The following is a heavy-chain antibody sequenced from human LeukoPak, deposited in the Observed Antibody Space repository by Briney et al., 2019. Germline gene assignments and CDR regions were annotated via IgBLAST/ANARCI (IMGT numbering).Heavy chain of an antibody. D-gene: IGHD4-17*01. CDR1: GGSISSYY. J-gene: IGHJ4*02. CDR3: ARGGTVTTFPFDY. Sequence: SETLSLTCTVSGGSISSYYWSWIRQPPGKGLEWIGYIYYSGSTNYNPSLKSRVTISVDTSKNQFSLKLSSVTAADTAVYYCARGGTVTTFPFDYWGQGTLVTVSS. CDR2: IYYSGST. V-gene: IGHV4-59*12.